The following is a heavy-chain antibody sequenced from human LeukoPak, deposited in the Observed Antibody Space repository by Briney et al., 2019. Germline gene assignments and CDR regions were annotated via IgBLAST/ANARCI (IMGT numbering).Heavy chain of an antibody. CDR1: GFTFSDYY. CDR3: ARERYSSDWSVFDY. CDR2: ISSSGSTI. Sequence: GGSLRLSCAASGFTFSDYYMSWIRQAPGKGLEWVSYISSSGSTIYYADSVKGRFTISRDNAKNSLYLQMNSLRAEDTAVYYCARERYSSDWSVFDYWGQGTLVTVSS. V-gene: IGHV3-11*01. D-gene: IGHD6-13*01. J-gene: IGHJ4*02.